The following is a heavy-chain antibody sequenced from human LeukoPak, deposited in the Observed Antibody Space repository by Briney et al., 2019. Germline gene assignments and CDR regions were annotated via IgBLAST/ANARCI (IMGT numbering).Heavy chain of an antibody. Sequence: SETLSLTCTVSGGSISSYYWSWIRQPPGKGLEWIGYIYYSGSTNYNPSLKSRVTISVDTSKNQFSLKLSSVTAADTAVYYCARHQHPYYYGMDVWGQGTTVTVSS. CDR3: ARHQHPYYYGMDV. V-gene: IGHV4-59*08. D-gene: IGHD2-2*01. J-gene: IGHJ6*02. CDR2: IYYSGST. CDR1: GGSISSYY.